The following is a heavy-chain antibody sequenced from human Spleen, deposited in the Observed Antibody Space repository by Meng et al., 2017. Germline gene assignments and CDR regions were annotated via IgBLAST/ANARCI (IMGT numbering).Heavy chain of an antibody. D-gene: IGHD6-13*01. CDR2: IYTSGST. CDR3: ARDYPFQQLGYYYYGMDV. CDR1: GGSISSGSYY. Sequence: LRLSCTVSGGSISSGSYYWSWIRQPAGKGLECIGRIYTSGSTNYNPSLKSRVTISVDTSKNQFSLKLSSVTAADTAVYYCARDYPFQQLGYYYYGMDVWGQGTTVTVSS. J-gene: IGHJ6*02. V-gene: IGHV4-61*02.